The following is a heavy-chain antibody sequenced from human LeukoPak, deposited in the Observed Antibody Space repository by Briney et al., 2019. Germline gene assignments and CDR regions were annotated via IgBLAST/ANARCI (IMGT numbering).Heavy chain of an antibody. CDR3: ARVTYCGGDCYRHVDY. Sequence: PSETLSLTCTVSGASITSSNYYWLWLRQPPGKGLEWIGSIYYTGITYYNLSLKSRVTISVDTSKYQCSLRLSSVTAADTAAYYCARVTYCGGDCYRHVDYWGQGTLVTVSS. CDR2: IYYTGIT. J-gene: IGHJ4*02. D-gene: IGHD2-21*02. CDR1: GASITSSNYY. V-gene: IGHV4-39*07.